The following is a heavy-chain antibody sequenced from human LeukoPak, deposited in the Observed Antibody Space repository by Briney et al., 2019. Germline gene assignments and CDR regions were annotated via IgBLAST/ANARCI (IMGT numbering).Heavy chain of an antibody. CDR2: IYHSGRT. V-gene: IGHV4-38-2*02. J-gene: IGHJ4*02. D-gene: IGHD5-12*01. Sequence: KTSETLSLTCTVSGYSISIGYYWDWIRQPPGKGLEWIGSIYHSGRTFYNPSLKSRVTISVDTSKNQFSLKLTSVTAADTAVYYCARGIVATLGYFDYWGQGTLVTVSS. CDR3: ARGIVATLGYFDY. CDR1: GYSISIGYY.